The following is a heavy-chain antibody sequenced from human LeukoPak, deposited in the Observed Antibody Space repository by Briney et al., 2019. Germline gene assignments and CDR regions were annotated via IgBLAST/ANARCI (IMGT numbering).Heavy chain of an antibody. CDR2: IIPIFGTA. J-gene: IGHJ4*02. Sequence: ASVKVSCKASGGTFSSYAISWVRQAPGQGLEWMGGIIPIFGTANYAQKFQGRVTITADESTSTAYMELSSLRSEDTAVYYCARNEGYYYDSLYLDYWGQGTLVTVSS. D-gene: IGHD3-22*01. CDR1: GGTFSSYA. CDR3: ARNEGYYYDSLYLDY. V-gene: IGHV1-69*13.